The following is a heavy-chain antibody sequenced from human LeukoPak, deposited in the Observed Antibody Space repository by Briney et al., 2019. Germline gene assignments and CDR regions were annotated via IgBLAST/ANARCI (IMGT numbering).Heavy chain of an antibody. CDR3: ARGPYGYIFGYLAY. J-gene: IGHJ4*02. CDR2: ISTDSLTI. D-gene: IGHD5-18*01. Sequence: GGSLRLSCAASGFTFSSHAMNWVRQAPGKGLEWISSISTDSLTIKYADFVSGQFTISRDNAEHLLFLQMNSLRAEDTAVYYCARGPYGYIFGYLAYWGQGTLVTVSS. CDR1: GFTFSSHA. V-gene: IGHV3-48*04.